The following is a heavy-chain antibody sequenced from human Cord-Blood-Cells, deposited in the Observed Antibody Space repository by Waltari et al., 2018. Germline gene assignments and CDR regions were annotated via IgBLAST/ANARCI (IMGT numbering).Heavy chain of an antibody. V-gene: IGHV3-74*01. CDR2: INRDGSST. Sequence: EVQLVESGGGLVQPGGSLRLSCAASGFTFSSYWMHWVRQAPGKGLVWVSRINRDGSSTSYADSVKGRFTISRDNAKNTLYLQMNSLRAEDTAVYYCASAYYYDCSGYYYYGMDVWGQGTTVTVSS. CDR1: GFTFSSYW. D-gene: IGHD3-22*01. CDR3: ASAYYYDCSGYYYYGMDV. J-gene: IGHJ6*02.